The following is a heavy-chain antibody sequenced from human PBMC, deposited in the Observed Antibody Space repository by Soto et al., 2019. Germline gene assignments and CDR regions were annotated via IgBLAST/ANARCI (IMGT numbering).Heavy chain of an antibody. CDR2: IYTSGST. V-gene: IGHV4-4*07. D-gene: IGHD1-26*01. CDR3: AKWGGAGSDY. J-gene: IGHJ4*02. Sequence: PSETLSLTCTVSGGSISSYYWSWIRQPAGKGLEWIGRIYTSGSTNYNPSLKSRVTMSVDTSKNQFSLYLQMTSLRAEDTAVYYCAKWGGAGSDYWGQGTLVTVSS. CDR1: GGSISSYY.